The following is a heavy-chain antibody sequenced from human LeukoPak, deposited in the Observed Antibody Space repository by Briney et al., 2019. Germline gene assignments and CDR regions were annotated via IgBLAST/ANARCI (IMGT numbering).Heavy chain of an antibody. CDR2: IKAGNGDT. J-gene: IGHJ4*02. V-gene: IGHV1-3*01. CDR1: GYIFTKYV. Sequence: ASVKVSCKASGYIFTKYVVHWVRQAPGQRPEWMGWIKAGNGDTKYSQNFQDRLTITSDTSESTVYMELSSLTSEDTALYYCARDDCGDTCYPGGYWGQGTLVTVSS. CDR3: ARDDCGDTCYPGGY. D-gene: IGHD2-21*01.